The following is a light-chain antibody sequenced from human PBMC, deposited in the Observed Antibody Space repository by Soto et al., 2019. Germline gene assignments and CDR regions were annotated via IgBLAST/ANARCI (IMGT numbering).Light chain of an antibody. CDR2: EVS. V-gene: IGLV2-23*02. CDR1: SSDVGSYNF. Sequence: QSALTQPASVSGSPGQSTTISCTRTSSDVGSYNFVSWYQQHPGKVPKVMIYEVSKRPSGVSDRFSGSKSGNTASLTISGLQAEDEADYYCCADAGRSTYVFGTGTKVTVL. J-gene: IGLJ1*01. CDR3: CADAGRSTYV.